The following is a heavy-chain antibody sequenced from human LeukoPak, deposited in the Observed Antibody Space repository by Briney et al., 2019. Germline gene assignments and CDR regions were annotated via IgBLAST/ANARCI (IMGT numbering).Heavy chain of an antibody. Sequence: SETLSLTCAVYGGSFSGYYWSWIRRPPGKGLEWIGEINHSGSTNYNPSLKSRVTISVDTSKNQFSLKLSSVTAADTAVYYCARVSTLRGDYEERVNFDYWGQGTLVTVSS. D-gene: IGHD4-17*01. J-gene: IGHJ4*02. CDR3: ARVSTLRGDYEERVNFDY. CDR1: GGSFSGYY. CDR2: INHSGST. V-gene: IGHV4-34*01.